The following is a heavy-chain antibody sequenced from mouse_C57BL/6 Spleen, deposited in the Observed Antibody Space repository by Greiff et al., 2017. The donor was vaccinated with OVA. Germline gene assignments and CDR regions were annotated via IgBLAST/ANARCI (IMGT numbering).Heavy chain of an antibody. Sequence: VQLQQSGAELVKPGASVKISCKASGYTFTDYYINWVKQRPGQGLEWIGKIGPGSGSTYYNEKFKGKATLTADKSSSTAYMQLSSLTSEDSAVYFCAPDYDYDVGYFDVWGTGTTLTVSS. V-gene: IGHV1-77*01. J-gene: IGHJ1*03. CDR2: IGPGSGST. CDR1: GYTFTDYY. D-gene: IGHD2-4*01. CDR3: APDYDYDVGYFDV.